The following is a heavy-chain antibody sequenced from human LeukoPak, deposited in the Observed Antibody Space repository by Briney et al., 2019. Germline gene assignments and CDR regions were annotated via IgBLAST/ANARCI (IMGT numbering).Heavy chain of an antibody. Sequence: KPSETLSLTCTVSGGSISSYYWSWIRQPAGKGLEWIGRIYTSGSINYNPSLKSRVTMSVDTSKNQFSLKLSSVTAADTAVYYCAREPYSSGLNWFDPWGQGTLVAVSS. J-gene: IGHJ5*02. D-gene: IGHD6-19*01. CDR2: IYTSGSI. CDR3: AREPYSSGLNWFDP. V-gene: IGHV4-4*07. CDR1: GGSISSYY.